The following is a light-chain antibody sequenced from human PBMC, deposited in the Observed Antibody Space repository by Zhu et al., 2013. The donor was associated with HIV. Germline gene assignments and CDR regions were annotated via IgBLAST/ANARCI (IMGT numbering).Light chain of an antibody. CDR1: QNIGDS. CDR3: QQFHGYPWT. Sequence: IQMTQSPSTLSASVGDRVTITCRASQNIGDSVAWYQQKPGKAPNVLIYSASSLISGVPSRFSGSGSATEFTLTVSSLQADDFATYYCQQFHGYPWTFGQGTKV. J-gene: IGKJ1*01. CDR2: SAS. V-gene: IGKV1-5*01.